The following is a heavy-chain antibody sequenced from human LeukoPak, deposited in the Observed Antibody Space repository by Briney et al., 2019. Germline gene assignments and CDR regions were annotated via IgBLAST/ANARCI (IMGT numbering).Heavy chain of an antibody. Sequence: SETLSLTCTVSGGSISSGDYYWSWIRRPPGKGLEWIGYIYYSGSTYYNPSLKSRVTISVDTPKNQFSLKLSSVTAADTAVYYCARDDRVGATWGQGTLVTVSS. CDR2: IYYSGST. V-gene: IGHV4-30-4*01. J-gene: IGHJ5*02. D-gene: IGHD1-26*01. CDR1: GGSISSGDYY. CDR3: ARDDRVGAT.